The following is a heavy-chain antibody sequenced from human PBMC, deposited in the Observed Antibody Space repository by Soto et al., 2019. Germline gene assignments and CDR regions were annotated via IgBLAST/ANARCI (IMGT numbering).Heavy chain of an antibody. CDR1: GFTFSSYA. CDR3: ATGLSSWYLSFDY. D-gene: IGHD6-13*01. J-gene: IGHJ4*02. Sequence: PGGSLRLSCAASGFTFSSYAMSWVRQAPGKGLEWVSAISGSGGSTYYADSVKGRFTISRDNAKNSLYLQMNSLRAEDTAVYYCATGLSSWYLSFDYWGQGTLVTVSS. CDR2: ISGSGGST. V-gene: IGHV3-23*01.